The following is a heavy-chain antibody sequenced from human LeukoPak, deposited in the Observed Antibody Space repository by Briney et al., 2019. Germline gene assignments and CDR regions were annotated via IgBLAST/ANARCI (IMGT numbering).Heavy chain of an antibody. CDR3: ARAKPKNMVRGLIMRRESRYYFDY. V-gene: IGHV3-53*01. CDR2: IYSGGST. Sequence: GGSLRLSCAASGFTVSSNYMSWVRQAPGKGLEWVSVIYSGGSTYYADSVKGRFTISRDDSKSTLYIQMNSLRAEDTAVYYCARAKPKNMVRGLIMRRESRYYFDYWGQGTLVTVSS. D-gene: IGHD3-10*01. J-gene: IGHJ4*02. CDR1: GFTVSSNY.